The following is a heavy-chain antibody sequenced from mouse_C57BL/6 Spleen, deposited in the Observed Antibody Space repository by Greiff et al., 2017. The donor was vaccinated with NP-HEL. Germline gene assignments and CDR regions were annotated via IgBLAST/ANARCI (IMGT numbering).Heavy chain of an antibody. CDR1: GYSITSGYY. J-gene: IGHJ4*01. V-gene: IGHV3-6*01. CDR2: ISYDGSN. D-gene: IGHD1-1*01. Sequence: EVKLMESGPGLVKPSQSLSLTCSVTGYSITSGYYWNWIRQFPGNKLEWMGYISYDGSNNYNPSLKNRISITRDTSKNQFFLKLNSVTTEDTATYYCARGYYGQDAMDYWGQGTSVTVSS. CDR3: ARGYYGQDAMDY.